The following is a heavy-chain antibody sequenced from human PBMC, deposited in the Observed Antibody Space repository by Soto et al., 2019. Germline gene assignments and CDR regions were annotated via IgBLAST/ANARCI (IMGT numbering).Heavy chain of an antibody. V-gene: IGHV3-30*18. J-gene: IGHJ4*02. D-gene: IGHD3-22*01. CDR1: GFTFSHYA. CDR3: AKIIFGYYYDSSGEGGDY. Sequence: GSLRLSCAASGFTFSHYAMSWVRQAPGKGLEWVAVISYDGSNKYYADSVKGRFTISRDNSKNTLYLQMNSLRAEDTAVYYCAKIIFGYYYDSSGEGGDYWGQGTLVTVPQ. CDR2: ISYDGSNK.